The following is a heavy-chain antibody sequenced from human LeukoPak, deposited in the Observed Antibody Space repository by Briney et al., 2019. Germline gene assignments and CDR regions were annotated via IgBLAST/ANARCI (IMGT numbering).Heavy chain of an antibody. D-gene: IGHD6-19*01. J-gene: IGHJ6*03. CDR2: INASGTT. CDR3: ARVGGWYAGYYYYYYMDV. CDR1: GDSISSFY. V-gene: IGHV4-4*07. Sequence: SETLSLTCTVSGDSISSFYFSWIRQAAGKGLEWIGRINASGTTRYSPSFKSRVTISVDTSKNQFSLKLSSVTAADTAVYYCARVGGWYAGYYYYYYMDVWGKGTTVTVSS.